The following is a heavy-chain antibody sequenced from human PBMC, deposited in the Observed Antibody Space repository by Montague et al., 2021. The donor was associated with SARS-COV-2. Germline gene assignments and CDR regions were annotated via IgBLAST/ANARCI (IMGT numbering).Heavy chain of an antibody. CDR2: INHNANT. Sequence: SETLSLTCAVHGGSLSGYYWSWIRQPPEKGLEWIGEINHNANTKYNPSLKSPVTIYVDTSKNQISLRLSSVTAADTAVYYSTRHVHMTWPEPSPGFDYWGQGTLVTVSS. CDR3: TRHVHMTWPEPSPGFDY. CDR1: GGSLSGYY. J-gene: IGHJ4*02. V-gene: IGHV4-34*01. D-gene: IGHD1-1*01.